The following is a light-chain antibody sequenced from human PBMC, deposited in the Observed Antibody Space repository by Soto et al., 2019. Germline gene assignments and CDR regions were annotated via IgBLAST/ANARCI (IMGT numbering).Light chain of an antibody. J-gene: IGLJ2*01. CDR1: SSDVGGYNY. CDR3: SSYTSSSTLN. CDR2: EVS. Sequence: QSVLTQPASVSGSPGQSVTISCTGTSSDVGGYNYVSWYQKPPGKAPKLMIYEVSNRPSGGSNRFSGSKSGKTAPLTISGLQAEDEADYYCSSYTSSSTLNFGGGTKPTLL. V-gene: IGLV2-14*01.